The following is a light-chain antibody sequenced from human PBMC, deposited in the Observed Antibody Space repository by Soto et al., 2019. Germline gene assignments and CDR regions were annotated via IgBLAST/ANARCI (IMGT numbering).Light chain of an antibody. Sequence: QAALTQPASVSGSPGQSITISCTGTSSDVGAYNYVSWYQQYPGKAPKVIIFEVRKRPSGVSNRFSGSKSGDTASLTISGLQAEDEADYYCSSYRSSSTFVFGTGTKV. CDR1: SSDVGAYNY. CDR2: EVR. J-gene: IGLJ1*01. CDR3: SSYRSSSTFV. V-gene: IGLV2-14*01.